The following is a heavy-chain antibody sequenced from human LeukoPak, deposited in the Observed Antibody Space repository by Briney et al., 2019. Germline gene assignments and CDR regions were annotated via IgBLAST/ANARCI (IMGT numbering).Heavy chain of an antibody. V-gene: IGHV3-7*01. J-gene: IGHJ4*02. D-gene: IGHD6-6*01. CDR2: IKQDGSEK. CDR1: GFTFSSYW. Sequence: GGSLRPSCAASGFTFSSYWMSWFRQAPGKGLEWVANIKQDGSEKYYVDSVKGRFTISRDNAKNSLYLQMNSLRAEDTAVYYCARDPPSSSGQVDYWGQGTLVTVSS. CDR3: ARDPPSSSGQVDY.